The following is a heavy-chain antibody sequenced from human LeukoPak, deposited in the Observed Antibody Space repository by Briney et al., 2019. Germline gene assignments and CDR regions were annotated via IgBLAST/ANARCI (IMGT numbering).Heavy chain of an antibody. Sequence: SETLSLTCTASGGSISSSSYYWGWIRQPPGKGLEWIGSIYYSGSTYYNPSLKSRVTISVDTSKNQFSLKLSSVTAADTAVYYCARLDNYGERNLDYCGQGTLVTITS. CDR1: GGSISSSSYY. D-gene: IGHD4-17*01. CDR2: IYYSGST. J-gene: IGHJ4*02. CDR3: ARLDNYGERNLDY. V-gene: IGHV4-39*01.